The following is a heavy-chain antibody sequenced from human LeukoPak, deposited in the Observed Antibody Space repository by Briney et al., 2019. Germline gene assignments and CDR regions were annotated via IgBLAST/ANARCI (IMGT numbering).Heavy chain of an antibody. J-gene: IGHJ3*02. CDR1: GASISNYY. Sequence: SETLSLTCTVYGASISNYYWSWIRRRPGKGLEWIGYIYYSGSTIYNPSLKGRVTITVDTSKNQFSLKLNSVTAADTAVYFCARNDGSGSYYNVAFDIWGQGTMVTVSS. D-gene: IGHD3-10*01. V-gene: IGHV4-59*01. CDR3: ARNDGSGSYYNVAFDI. CDR2: IYYSGST.